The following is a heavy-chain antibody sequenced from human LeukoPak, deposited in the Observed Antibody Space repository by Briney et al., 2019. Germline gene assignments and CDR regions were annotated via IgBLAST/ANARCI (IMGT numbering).Heavy chain of an antibody. CDR3: ARSHFYDILTGYYTWFDY. V-gene: IGHV3-30-3*01. Sequence: GGSLRLSCAASGFTFSSYAMHWVRQAPGKGLEWVAVISYDGSNKYYADSVKGRFTISRDNSKNTPYLQMNSLRAEDTAVYYCARSHFYDILTGYYTWFDYWGQGTLVTVSS. D-gene: IGHD3-9*01. J-gene: IGHJ4*02. CDR1: GFTFSSYA. CDR2: ISYDGSNK.